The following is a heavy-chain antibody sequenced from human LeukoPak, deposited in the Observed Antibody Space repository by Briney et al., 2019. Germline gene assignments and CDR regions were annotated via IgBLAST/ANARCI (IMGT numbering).Heavy chain of an antibody. J-gene: IGHJ5*02. CDR1: GGTFSSYA. V-gene: IGHV1-69*13. CDR2: IIPIFGTA. Sequence: SVKVSCKASGGTFSSYAISWVRQAPGQGLEWMGGIIPIFGTANYAQKFQGRVTITADESTSTAYMELSSLRSEDTAVYYCARDAITMVRGVITGCWFDPWGQGTLVTVSS. D-gene: IGHD3-10*01. CDR3: ARDAITMVRGVITGCWFDP.